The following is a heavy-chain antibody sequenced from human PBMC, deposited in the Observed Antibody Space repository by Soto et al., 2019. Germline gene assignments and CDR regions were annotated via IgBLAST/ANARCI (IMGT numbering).Heavy chain of an antibody. CDR1: GFSVGGNS. D-gene: IGHD2-21*01. V-gene: IGHV3-53*01. Sequence: EERLVQSGGGLVQPGGSLRLSCEAYGFSVGGNSMNWVRQAPGKGLELVSLIYSGGNKFYADSLKGRFTLSSDNSNNMLYLQMDSLRAEDTAVYYCAGGPNSDCWGQGTLVMVSS. CDR3: AGGPNSDC. CDR2: IYSGGNK. J-gene: IGHJ4*02.